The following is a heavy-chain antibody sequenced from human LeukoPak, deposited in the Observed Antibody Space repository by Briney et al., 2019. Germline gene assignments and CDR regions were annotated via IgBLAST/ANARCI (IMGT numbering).Heavy chain of an antibody. CDR1: EFTFDDYA. D-gene: IGHD5-12*01. CDR3: AKGPVADSGYDLGGGYFDY. J-gene: IGHJ4*02. V-gene: IGHV3-9*03. Sequence: PGGSLRLSCAASEFTFDDYAMHWVRQAPGKGLEWVSGISWNSGSIGYADSVKGRFTISRDNAKNSLYLQMNSLRAEDMALYYCAKGPVADSGYDLGGGYFDYWGQGTLVTVSS. CDR2: ISWNSGSI.